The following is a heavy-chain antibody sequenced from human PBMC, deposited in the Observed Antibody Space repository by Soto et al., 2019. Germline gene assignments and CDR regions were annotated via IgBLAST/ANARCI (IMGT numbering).Heavy chain of an antibody. CDR1: GYPVTAYY. D-gene: IGHD3-3*01. Sequence: QLHLVQSGAVVKKPGASVTVSCSASGYPVTAYYMHWVRQAPGRGLEWMGGINPATGAAKYTQTFQGRVTMTRDTSTSTVFMELSGLTSEDTAVFYWAGGGGVGVAGSAAFDMWGQGTLVTVS. CDR2: INPATGAA. V-gene: IGHV1-2*02. J-gene: IGHJ3*02. CDR3: AGGGGVGVAGSAAFDM.